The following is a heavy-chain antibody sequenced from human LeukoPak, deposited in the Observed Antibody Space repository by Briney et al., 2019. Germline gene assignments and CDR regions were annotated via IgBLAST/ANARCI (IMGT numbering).Heavy chain of an antibody. D-gene: IGHD6-19*01. Sequence: PGGSLRLSCAASGFTFTSYSMNWVRQAPGKGLEWVSSISSSSTYIYYADSVKGRFTISRDNTKNSLYLQMNSLRAEDTAVYYCAAQWLVRVNIWGQGTMVTVSS. V-gene: IGHV3-21*01. CDR1: GFTFTSYS. CDR2: ISSSSTYI. CDR3: AAQWLVRVNI. J-gene: IGHJ3*02.